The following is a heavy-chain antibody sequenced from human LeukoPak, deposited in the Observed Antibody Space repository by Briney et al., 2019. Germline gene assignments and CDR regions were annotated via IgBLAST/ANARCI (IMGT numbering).Heavy chain of an antibody. V-gene: IGHV3-30-3*01. CDR1: GFTFSSYA. D-gene: IGHD4-23*01. J-gene: IGHJ4*02. CDR3: ARDYGGNSYCDY. CDR2: ISYDGTNK. Sequence: GSVRLSCAASGFTFSSYAMHWVRQAPGKGLEWVAVISYDGTNKYYADSVKGRFTISRDNSKNTLYLQMNSLRAEDTAVYYCARDYGGNSYCDYWGQGTLVTASS.